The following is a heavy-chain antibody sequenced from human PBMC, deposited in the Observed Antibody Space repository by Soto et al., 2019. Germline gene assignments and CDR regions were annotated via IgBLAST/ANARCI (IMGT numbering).Heavy chain of an antibody. Sequence: SVKVSCKASGGTFSSSAISWVRQAPGQGLEWLGVIITISGTANHAQNFQGRVTITADESTSTAYMELRSLRSEDTAVYYCARVVDTAMVAEGYFDYWGQGTLVTVSS. V-gene: IGHV1-69*13. CDR2: IITISGTA. J-gene: IGHJ4*02. CDR1: GGTFSSSA. CDR3: ARVVDTAMVAEGYFDY. D-gene: IGHD5-18*01.